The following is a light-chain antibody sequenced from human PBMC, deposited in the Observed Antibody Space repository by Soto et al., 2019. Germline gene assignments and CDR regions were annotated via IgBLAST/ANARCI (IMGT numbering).Light chain of an antibody. V-gene: IGLV4-69*01. CDR3: QTWGTGIVV. J-gene: IGLJ2*01. CDR1: SGHSSYA. CDR2: LNSDGSH. Sequence: QLVLTQSPSASASLGASVKLTCTLSSGHSSYAIAWHQQQPEKGPRYLMKLNSDGSHDKGDGIPDRFSGSSSGAERFLTISSLQSEDEADYHCQTWGTGIVVFGGGTKLTVL.